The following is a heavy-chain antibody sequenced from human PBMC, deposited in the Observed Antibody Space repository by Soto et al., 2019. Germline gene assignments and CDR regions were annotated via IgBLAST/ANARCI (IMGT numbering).Heavy chain of an antibody. CDR3: STRAYDTNGYYRFDP. CDR2: INHSGRV. CDR1: GGSFSCHS. Sequence: SETLSLTCAVYGGSFSCHSWTWIRQSPGKGLEWIGDINHSGRVNYSPSLKSRVTISLDTSKNQFSLTLSAVTAADTAMYYCSTRAYDTNGYYRFDPWGQGTLVTVSS. D-gene: IGHD3-22*01. V-gene: IGHV4-34*01. J-gene: IGHJ5*01.